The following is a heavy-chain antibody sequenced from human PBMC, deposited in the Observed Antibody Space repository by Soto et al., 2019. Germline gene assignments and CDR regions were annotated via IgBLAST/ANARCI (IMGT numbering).Heavy chain of an antibody. J-gene: IGHJ5*02. CDR1: GFSLSTSGVG. D-gene: IGHD6-6*01. V-gene: IGHV2-5*02. CDR2: IYWDDDK. CDR3: AHKRLVPGWFDP. Sequence: QITLKESGPTLVKPTQTLTLTCTFSGFSLSTSGVGVGWIRQPPGKALEWLALIYWDDDKRYSPSLKSRLTIPKKTSTSQVVLTMTNMDPVDTATYYCAHKRLVPGWFDPWGQGTLVTDSS.